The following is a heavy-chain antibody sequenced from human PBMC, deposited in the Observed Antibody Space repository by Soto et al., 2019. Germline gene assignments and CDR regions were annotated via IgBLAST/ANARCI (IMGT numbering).Heavy chain of an antibody. CDR3: ARDYFEDF. CDR2: ISGSNNNT. CDR1: GFTFSTYA. J-gene: IGHJ4*02. Sequence: GGSLRLSCATSGFTFSTYAMTWVRQAPGKGLDWVSVISGSNNNTWYADSVKGRFTISRDNSKNTLYLQMSSLRAEDTAVYYCARDYFEDFWGQGTLVTVSS. V-gene: IGHV3-23*01. D-gene: IGHD3-22*01.